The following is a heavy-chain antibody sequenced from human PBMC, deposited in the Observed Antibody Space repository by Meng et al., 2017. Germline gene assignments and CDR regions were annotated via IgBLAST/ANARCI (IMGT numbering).Heavy chain of an antibody. CDR3: ARVGKVVTAPLTY. Sequence: QVQLQQGGAGLLKPSETLSLAWAVYGGSFSGYYWSWIRQPPGKGLEWIGEINHSGSTNYNPSLKSRVTISVDTSKNQFSLKLSSVTAADTAVYYCARVGKVVTAPLTYWGQGTLVTVSS. D-gene: IGHD2-21*02. J-gene: IGHJ4*02. CDR1: GGSFSGYY. V-gene: IGHV4-34*01. CDR2: INHSGST.